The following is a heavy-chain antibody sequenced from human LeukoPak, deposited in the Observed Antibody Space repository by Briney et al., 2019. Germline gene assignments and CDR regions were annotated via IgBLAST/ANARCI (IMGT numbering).Heavy chain of an antibody. CDR3: ARYDYGGNYDY. CDR2: IKQDGSEK. D-gene: IGHD4-23*01. Sequence: AGSLRLSCAASGFTFSTYWMSWVRQAPGKGLEWVANIKQDGSEKYYADSVKGRFTISRDNAKNSLYLQMNGLRAEDTAVYYCARYDYGGNYDYWGQGTLVTVSS. V-gene: IGHV3-7*04. J-gene: IGHJ4*02. CDR1: GFTFSTYW.